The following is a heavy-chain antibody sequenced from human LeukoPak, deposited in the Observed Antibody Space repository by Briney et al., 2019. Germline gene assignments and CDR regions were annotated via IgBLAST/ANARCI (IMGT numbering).Heavy chain of an antibody. D-gene: IGHD1-26*01. CDR3: ASIGANAFDN. V-gene: IGHV4-38-2*02. J-gene: IGHJ3*02. Sequence: SETLSLTCTVSGSSISSGYYWGWIRQPPGKGLEWIASLFHSGNTYYNPSLKSRVTISVDTSKNQFSLKLRSVTAADTAIYYCASIGANAFDNWGQGTMVTVSS. CDR1: GSSISSGYY. CDR2: LFHSGNT.